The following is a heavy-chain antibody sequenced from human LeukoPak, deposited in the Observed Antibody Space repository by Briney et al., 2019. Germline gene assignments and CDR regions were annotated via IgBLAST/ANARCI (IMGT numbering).Heavy chain of an antibody. D-gene: IGHD5-18*01. Sequence: SETLSLTCTVSGDSISSSSYYWGWIRQPPGKGLEWIGSIYYSRSTYYNPSLKSRVTISVDTSKNQFSLKLSSVTAADTAVYYCARRRYSYGPESDYWGQGTLVTVSS. CDR1: GDSISSSSYY. V-gene: IGHV4-39*01. CDR2: IYYSRST. CDR3: ARRRYSYGPESDY. J-gene: IGHJ4*02.